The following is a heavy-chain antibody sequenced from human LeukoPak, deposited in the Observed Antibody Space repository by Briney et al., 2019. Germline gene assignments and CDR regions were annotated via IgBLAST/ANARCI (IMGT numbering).Heavy chain of an antibody. CDR1: GYTFTGYY. J-gene: IGHJ5*02. CDR3: ARDPNNWNYNWFDP. V-gene: IGHV1-2*02. CDR2: INPNSGDT. Sequence: ASVKVSCKASGYTFTGYYLHWVRQAPGQGLEWMGWINPNSGDTNYAQKFQGRVTMTRDTSISTAYMELSGLISDDTAVYYRARDPNNWNYNWFDPWGQGALVTVSS. D-gene: IGHD1-7*01.